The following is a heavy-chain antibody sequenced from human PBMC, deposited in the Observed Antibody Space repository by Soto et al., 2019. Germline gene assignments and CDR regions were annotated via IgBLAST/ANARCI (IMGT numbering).Heavy chain of an antibody. J-gene: IGHJ4*02. CDR1: GFAFSASA. Sequence: EVRLVESGGGLVQPGGSLKLSCAASGFAFSASALHWVRQASGKGLEWVGRMRKIGDNYETLYSASVQGRFTISRDDSKNTAYLQMNSLKTEDTAVYYCTRQDCAGGSCGGQWGQGTLVTVSS. CDR2: MRKIGDNYET. V-gene: IGHV3-73*02. D-gene: IGHD2-15*01. CDR3: TRQDCAGGSCGGQ.